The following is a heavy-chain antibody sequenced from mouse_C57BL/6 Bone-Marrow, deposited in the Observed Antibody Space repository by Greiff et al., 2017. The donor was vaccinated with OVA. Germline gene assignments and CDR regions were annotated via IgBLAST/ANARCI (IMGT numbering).Heavy chain of an antibody. CDR1: GYSFTGYS. Sequence: EVKLAQSGPELVTPGDSVKISCKASGYSFTGYSMNWVMQSHGKSLEWIGRINPYNGDTFYNQKFKGKATLTVDKSSSTAYMELRSLTSEDSAVYCCAGYYGSRRAWFAYWGQGTLVTVSA. CDR3: AGYYGSRRAWFAY. CDR2: INPYNGDT. V-gene: IGHV1-20*01. D-gene: IGHD1-1*01. J-gene: IGHJ3*01.